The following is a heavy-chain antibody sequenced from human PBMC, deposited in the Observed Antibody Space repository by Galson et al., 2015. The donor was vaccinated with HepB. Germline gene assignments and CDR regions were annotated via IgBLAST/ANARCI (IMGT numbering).Heavy chain of an antibody. CDR1: GGTFSSYA. Sequence: SVKVSCKASGGTFSSYAISWVRQAPGQGLEWMGGIIPIFGTANYAQKFQGRVTITADESTSTAYMELSSLRSEDTAVYYCAREPITIFGLDYYYYYMDVWGKGTTVTVSS. D-gene: IGHD3-3*01. J-gene: IGHJ6*03. V-gene: IGHV1-69*13. CDR3: AREPITIFGLDYYYYYMDV. CDR2: IIPIFGTA.